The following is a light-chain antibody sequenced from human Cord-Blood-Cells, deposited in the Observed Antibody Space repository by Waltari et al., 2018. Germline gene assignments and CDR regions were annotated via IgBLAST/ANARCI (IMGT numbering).Light chain of an antibody. Sequence: EIVLPQSQATLSLSPGERATLSCRASQSVSSYLAWYQQKPGQAPRLLIYDASNRATGIPARFSGSGSGTDFTLTISSLEPEDFAVYYCQQRSNWLFTFGPGTKVDIK. J-gene: IGKJ3*01. CDR1: QSVSSY. CDR2: DAS. V-gene: IGKV3-11*01. CDR3: QQRSNWLFT.